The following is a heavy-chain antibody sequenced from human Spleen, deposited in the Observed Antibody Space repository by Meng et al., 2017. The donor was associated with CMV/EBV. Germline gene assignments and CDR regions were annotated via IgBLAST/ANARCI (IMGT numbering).Heavy chain of an antibody. J-gene: IGHJ4*02. CDR1: GFTFDIYS. Sequence: GESLKISCAASGFTFDIYSMNWVRQAPGKGLEWVSVISDSGDGTYYADSVKGRFIISRDNSKNTLYLQMNSLRAEDTAVYYCAKSPLSQGITIFANWGQGTLVTVSS. D-gene: IGHD3-3*01. V-gene: IGHV3-23*01. CDR2: ISDSGDGT. CDR3: AKSPLSQGITIFAN.